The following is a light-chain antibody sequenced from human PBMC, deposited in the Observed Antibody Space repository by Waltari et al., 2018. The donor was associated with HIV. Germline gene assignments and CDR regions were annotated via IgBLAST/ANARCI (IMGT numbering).Light chain of an antibody. CDR2: DVT. Sequence: QSALTQPASVSGSPGQSITISCTGSSNDIGGYHYVSWYQQHPGKAPKLMIYDVTSRPSGVSNRFSGSKSGNTASLTISGLQAEDEADYYCSSYTTSSTLSYVFGTGTKVTVL. CDR1: SNDIGGYHY. J-gene: IGLJ1*01. CDR3: SSYTTSSTLSYV. V-gene: IGLV2-14*03.